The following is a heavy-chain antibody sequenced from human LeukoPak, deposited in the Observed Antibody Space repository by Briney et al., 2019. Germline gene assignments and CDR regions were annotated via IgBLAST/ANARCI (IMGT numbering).Heavy chain of an antibody. V-gene: IGHV3-33*06. CDR2: IWYDGSNK. CDR3: AKFYYDFWSGYYGPPDY. J-gene: IGHJ4*02. Sequence: GGSLRLSCAASGFTFSNYGMHWVRQAPGKGLEWVAVIWYDGSNKFYADSVKGRFTISRDNSKNTLYLQMNSLRAEDTAVYYCAKFYYDFWSGYYGPPDYWGQGTLVTVSS. CDR1: GFTFSNYG. D-gene: IGHD3-3*01.